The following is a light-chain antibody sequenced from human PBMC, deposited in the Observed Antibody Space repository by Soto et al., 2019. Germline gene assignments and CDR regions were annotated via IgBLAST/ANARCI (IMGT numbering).Light chain of an antibody. CDR1: QSVSSSY. Sequence: EIVLTQSPGTLSLSPWERATLSCRASQSVSSSYLAWYQKKPGQAPRLLIYGASSRATGIPGRFSGSGSGTELTLTISSLQSEDFAVYYCQQYSNWPPWAFGQGTKVDIK. CDR2: GAS. V-gene: IGKV3-20*01. CDR3: QQYSNWPPWA. J-gene: IGKJ1*01.